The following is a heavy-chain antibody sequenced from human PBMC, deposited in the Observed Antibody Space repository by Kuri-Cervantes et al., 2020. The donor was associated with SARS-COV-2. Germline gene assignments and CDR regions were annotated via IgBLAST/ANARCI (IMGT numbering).Heavy chain of an antibody. D-gene: IGHD6-6*01. Sequence: LSLTCAASGFTFSSYGMHWVRQAPGKGLEWVAVISYDGSNKYYADSVKGRFTISRDNSKNTLYLQMNSLRAEDTAVYYCARDRSPQLVSGYYYGMDVWGQGTTVTVSS. CDR3: ARDRSPQLVSGYYYGMDV. J-gene: IGHJ6*02. V-gene: IGHV3-30*03. CDR2: ISYDGSNK. CDR1: GFTFSSYG.